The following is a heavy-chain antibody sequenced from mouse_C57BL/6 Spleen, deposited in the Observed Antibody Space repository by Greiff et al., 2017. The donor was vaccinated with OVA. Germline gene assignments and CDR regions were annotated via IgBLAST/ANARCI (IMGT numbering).Heavy chain of an antibody. D-gene: IGHD2-3*01. J-gene: IGHJ3*01. V-gene: IGHV5-4*01. CDR2: ISDGGSYT. CDR1: GFTFSSYA. Sequence: VQLKQSGGGLVKPGGSLKLSCAASGFTFSSYAMSWVRQTPEKRLEWVATISDGGSYTYYPDNVKGRFTISRDNAKNNLYLQMSHLKSEDTAMYFCAREDGYRFAYWGQGTLVTVSA. CDR3: AREDGYRFAY.